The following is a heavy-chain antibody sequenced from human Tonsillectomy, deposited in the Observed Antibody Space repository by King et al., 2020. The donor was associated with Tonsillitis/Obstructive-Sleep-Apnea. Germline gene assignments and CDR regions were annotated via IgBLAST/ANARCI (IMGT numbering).Heavy chain of an antibody. D-gene: IGHD2-15*01. CDR1: GYTFTSYY. CDR2: INPSGGST. V-gene: IGHV1-46*01. J-gene: IGHJ5*02. CDR3: ARGGSYCSGGSCSQYNWFDP. Sequence: QLVQSGAEVKKPGASVKVSCQASGYTFTSYYMHWVRQAPGQGLEWMGIINPSGGSTSYAQKFQGRVTMTRDTSTSTVYMELSSLRSEDTAVYYCARGGSYCSGGSCSQYNWFDPWGQGTLVTVSS.